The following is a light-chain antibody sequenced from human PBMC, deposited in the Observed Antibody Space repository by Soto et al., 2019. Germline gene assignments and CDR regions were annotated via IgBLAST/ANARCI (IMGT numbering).Light chain of an antibody. CDR3: QQHGTSPIT. CDR2: GAS. J-gene: IGKJ5*01. V-gene: IGKV3-15*01. Sequence: EIVMTQSPATLSVSPGERATLSCRASQSVSSNLAWYQQKPGQAPRLLIYGASTRATGIPARFSGSASGTDFTLTISRLEPDDFAVYYCQQHGTSPITFGQGTRLEIK. CDR1: QSVSSN.